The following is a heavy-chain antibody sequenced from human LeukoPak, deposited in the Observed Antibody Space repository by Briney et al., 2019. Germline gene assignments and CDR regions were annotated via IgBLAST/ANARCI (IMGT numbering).Heavy chain of an antibody. Sequence: PSETLSLTCTVSGGSISSGGYYWSWIRQHPGKGLEWIGYIYYSGSTYYNPSLKSRVTISVDTSKNQFSLKLSSVTAADTAVYYCARAVAGWENWFDPWGQGTLVTVSS. J-gene: IGHJ5*02. V-gene: IGHV4-30-4*08. CDR2: IYYSGST. CDR1: GGSISSGGYY. CDR3: ARAVAGWENWFDP. D-gene: IGHD6-19*01.